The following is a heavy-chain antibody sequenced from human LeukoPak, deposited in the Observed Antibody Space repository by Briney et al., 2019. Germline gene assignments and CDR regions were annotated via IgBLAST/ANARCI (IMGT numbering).Heavy chain of an antibody. CDR1: GFTFSSYW. D-gene: IGHD3-22*01. V-gene: IGHV3-7*01. CDR3: ARIYYDSSGYYNEWAFDI. J-gene: IGHJ3*02. CDR2: IKQDGGEK. Sequence: PGGSLRLSCAASGFTFSSYWMSWVRQAPGKGLEWVANIKQDGGEKYYVDSVRGRFTISRDNAKNSLYLQMNSLRAEDTAVYYCARIYYDSSGYYNEWAFDIWGQGTMVTVSS.